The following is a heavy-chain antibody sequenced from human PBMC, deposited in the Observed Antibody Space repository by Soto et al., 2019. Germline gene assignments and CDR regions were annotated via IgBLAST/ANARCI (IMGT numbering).Heavy chain of an antibody. J-gene: IGHJ6*02. CDR3: ARGSYYGSGSYFRAPYYYYYGMDV. CDR2: ISAYNGNT. CDR1: GYTFTSYG. D-gene: IGHD3-10*01. Sequence: QVQLVQSGAEVKKPGASVKVSCKASGYTFTSYGISWVRQAPGQGLEWMGWISAYNGNTNYAQKLQGRVTMTTDTPTSTAYMEMRSLRSDATAVYYCARGSYYGSGSYFRAPYYYYYGMDVWGQGTTVTVSS. V-gene: IGHV1-18*04.